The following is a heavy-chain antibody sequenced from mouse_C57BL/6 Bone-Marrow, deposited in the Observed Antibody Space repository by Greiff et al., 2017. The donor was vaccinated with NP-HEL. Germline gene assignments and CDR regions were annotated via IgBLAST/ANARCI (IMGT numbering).Heavy chain of an antibody. Sequence: VQLQQSGAELVRPGASVKLSCTASGFNIKDDYMHWVKQRPEQGLEWIGWIDPENGDTEYASKFQGKATITADTSSNTAYLQLSSLTSEDTAVYYCTIGGRQRFYYFDDWGQGTTLTVSS. CDR1: GFNIKDDY. CDR2: IDPENGDT. J-gene: IGHJ2*01. D-gene: IGHD3-3*01. CDR3: TIGGRQRFYYFDD. V-gene: IGHV14-4*01.